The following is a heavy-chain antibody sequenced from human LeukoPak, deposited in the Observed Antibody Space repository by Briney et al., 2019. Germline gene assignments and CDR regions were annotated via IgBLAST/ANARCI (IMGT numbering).Heavy chain of an antibody. D-gene: IGHD3-10*01. Sequence: GGSLRLSCAASGFTVSNTYMSWVRQAPGKGLEWVSLIYSGGGTYSAASVKGRFTISRDNARNSLYLQMNNLRDEDTGLYYCSVVGTRGPFDTWGQGTLVTVSS. CDR2: IYSGGGT. V-gene: IGHV3-53*01. CDR3: SVVGTRGPFDT. J-gene: IGHJ4*02. CDR1: GFTVSNTY.